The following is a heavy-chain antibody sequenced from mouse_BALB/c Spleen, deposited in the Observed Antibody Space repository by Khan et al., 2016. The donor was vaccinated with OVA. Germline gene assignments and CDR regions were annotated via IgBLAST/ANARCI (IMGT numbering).Heavy chain of an antibody. Sequence: EVQLQESGPGLVKPSQSLSLTCSVTDYSITSGYYWNWIRQFPGNKLEWMGYISYDGSHNYNPYLKNRISITSDTSKNQFFLKLNSVTTEDKATYYWAIPHMYGGYYFDYWGQGTTLTVSS. CDR2: ISYDGSH. J-gene: IGHJ2*01. CDR1: DYSITSGYY. CDR3: AIPHMYGGYYFDY. D-gene: IGHD2-14*01. V-gene: IGHV3-6*02.